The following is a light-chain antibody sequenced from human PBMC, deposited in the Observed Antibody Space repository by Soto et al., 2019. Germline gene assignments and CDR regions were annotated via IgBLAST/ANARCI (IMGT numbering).Light chain of an antibody. CDR2: DVS. J-gene: IGLJ1*01. V-gene: IGLV2-14*03. CDR3: CSYTTSNTRQIV. CDR1: SSDVGGYNY. Sequence: QSALTQPASVSGSPGQSITISCTGTSSDVGGYNYVSWYQHHPGKAPKLMIYDVSNRPSGVSILFSGSKSGNTASLTISGLQPEDEADYYCCSYTTSNTRQIVFGTGTKVTVL.